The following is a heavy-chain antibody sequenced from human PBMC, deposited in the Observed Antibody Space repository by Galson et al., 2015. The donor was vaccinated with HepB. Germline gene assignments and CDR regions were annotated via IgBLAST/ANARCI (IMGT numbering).Heavy chain of an antibody. CDR1: GYTFTGYY. Sequence: SVKVSCKASGYTFTGYYMHWVRQAPGQGLEWMGWINPNSGGTNYAQKFQGRVTMTEDTSTDTAYMELSSLRSEDTAVYYCATYNKAAAAGFDYWGQGTLVTVSS. V-gene: IGHV1-2*02. D-gene: IGHD6-13*01. CDR2: INPNSGGT. CDR3: ATYNKAAAAGFDY. J-gene: IGHJ4*02.